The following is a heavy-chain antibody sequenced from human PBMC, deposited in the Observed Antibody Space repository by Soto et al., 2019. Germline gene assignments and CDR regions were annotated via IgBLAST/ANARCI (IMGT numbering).Heavy chain of an antibody. J-gene: IGHJ4*02. CDR2: IYSGGYT. Sequence: EVQLVESGGGLIQPGGSLRLSCAVSGFTVSNNYMSWVRQAPGKGLEGVSVIYSGGYTAYGDSVKGRFTISRDNSKNTLYLKMNSRGADEPACYYWADRRGGGGYWGQGTLVTVSS. D-gene: IGHD3-10*01. CDR1: GFTVSNNY. CDR3: ADRRGGGGY. V-gene: IGHV3-53*01.